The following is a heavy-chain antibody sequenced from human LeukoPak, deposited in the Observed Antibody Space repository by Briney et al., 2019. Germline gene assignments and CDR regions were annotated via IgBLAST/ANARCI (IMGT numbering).Heavy chain of an antibody. CDR1: GFTFGDYA. Sequence: PGGSLRLPCTASGFTFGDYAMSWFRQAPGKGLEWVSTISSTVAITHYAESVRGRFTISRDNSKNTLYLQMNSLRAEDTAVYYCAKTMGAIDHDYWGQGTLVTVSS. D-gene: IGHD1-26*01. V-gene: IGHV3-23*01. J-gene: IGHJ4*02. CDR3: AKTMGAIDHDY. CDR2: ISSTVAIT.